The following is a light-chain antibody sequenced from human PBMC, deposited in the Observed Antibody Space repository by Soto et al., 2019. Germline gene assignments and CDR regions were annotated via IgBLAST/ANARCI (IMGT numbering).Light chain of an antibody. V-gene: IGLV1-40*01. CDR2: ANS. CDR3: QSYDSSLYGYG. CDR1: SSSIGAGYD. Sequence: QSVLTQPPSVSGSPGQRVTLSCAGSSSSIGAGYDVHWYQQLPGAAPKRLIYANSNRPSGVPDRFSGSKSGTSASLAITGLQAEDEADYYCQSYDSSLYGYGFGSGTKVTVL. J-gene: IGLJ1*01.